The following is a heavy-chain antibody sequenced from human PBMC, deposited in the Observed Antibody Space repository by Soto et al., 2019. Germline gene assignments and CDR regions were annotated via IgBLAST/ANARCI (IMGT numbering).Heavy chain of an antibody. J-gene: IGHJ4*02. CDR3: ARRPSRYCSSTTCQASDY. V-gene: IGHV3-20*04. CDR1: GFTFDDCG. D-gene: IGHD2-2*01. CDR2: VNWNAAGI. Sequence: EVQLVESGGGVVRPGGSLRLSCATSGFTFDDCGMSWVRQVPGKGLEWVSGVNWNAAGIGYADSVKGRFTISRDNAKNSLYLQMNSLRAEDTALYYCARRPSRYCSSTTCQASDYWGQGTLVTVTS.